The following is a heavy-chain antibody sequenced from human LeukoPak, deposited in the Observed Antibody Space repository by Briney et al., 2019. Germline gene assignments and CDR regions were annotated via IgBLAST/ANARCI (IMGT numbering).Heavy chain of an antibody. CDR3: ARDPGYSSSWDV. CDR1: GGSLSSGSYF. Sequence: SETLSLTCTVSGGSLSSGSYFWSWIRQPAGKGLEWIGRIYTSGNTNYNPSLKSRVTISVDTSKNQFSLKLSSVTAADTAVYYCARDPGYSSSWDVWGQGTLVTVSS. V-gene: IGHV4-61*02. D-gene: IGHD6-13*01. CDR2: IYTSGNT. J-gene: IGHJ4*02.